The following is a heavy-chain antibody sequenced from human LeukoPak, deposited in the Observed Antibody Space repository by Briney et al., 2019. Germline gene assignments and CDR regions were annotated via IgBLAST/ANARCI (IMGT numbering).Heavy chain of an antibody. D-gene: IGHD6-13*01. CDR2: ISYDGSNK. Sequence: GGSLRLSCAASGFTFSSYGMHWVRQAPGKGLEWVAVISYDGSNKYYADSVKGRFTISRDNSKNTLYLQMNSLRAEDTAVYYCAKARPAANLNWGQRTLVTVSS. CDR3: AKARPAANLN. CDR1: GFTFSSYG. J-gene: IGHJ4*02. V-gene: IGHV3-30*18.